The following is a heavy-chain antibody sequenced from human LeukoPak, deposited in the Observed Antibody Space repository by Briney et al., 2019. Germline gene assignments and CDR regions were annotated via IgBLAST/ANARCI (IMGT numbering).Heavy chain of an antibody. J-gene: IGHJ5*02. V-gene: IGHV1-69*04. D-gene: IGHD2-15*01. CDR3: ARDHIPEDIVVVVAATGFDP. CDR1: GGTFSSYT. Sequence: SVKVSCKASGGTFSSYTISWVRQAPGQGLEWMGRIIPILGIANYAQKFQGRVTITADKSTSTAYMGLSSLRSEDTAVYYCARDHIPEDIVVVVAATGFDPWGQGTLVTVSS. CDR2: IIPILGIA.